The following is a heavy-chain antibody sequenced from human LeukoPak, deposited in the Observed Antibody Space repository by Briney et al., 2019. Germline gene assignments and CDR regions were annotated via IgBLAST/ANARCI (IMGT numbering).Heavy chain of an antibody. J-gene: IGHJ4*02. Sequence: PSETLSLTCTVSGGSISSSRYFWGWLRLPPGKGLEWLGSISYSGSIYYNPSLKSRVTISVDTSKNQFSLRLSSVTAADTAMYYCARRITGTTSDSFDYWGQGTLVTVSS. CDR3: ARRITGTTSDSFDY. CDR2: ISYSGSI. V-gene: IGHV4-39*01. D-gene: IGHD1-20*01. CDR1: GGSISSSRYF.